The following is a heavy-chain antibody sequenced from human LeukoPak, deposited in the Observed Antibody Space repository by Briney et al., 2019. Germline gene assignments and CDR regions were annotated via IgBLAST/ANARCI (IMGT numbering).Heavy chain of an antibody. V-gene: IGHV3-43*01. CDR2: ISWDGGST. CDR1: GFTFDDYT. D-gene: IGHD3-10*01. CDR3: AKDIGRFGESNYGMDV. Sequence: GSLRLSCAASGFTFDDYTMHWVRQAPGKGLEWVSLISWDGGSTYYADSVKGRFTISRDNSKNSLYLQMNSLRTEDTALYYCAKDIGRFGESNYGMDVWGQGTTVTVSS. J-gene: IGHJ6*02.